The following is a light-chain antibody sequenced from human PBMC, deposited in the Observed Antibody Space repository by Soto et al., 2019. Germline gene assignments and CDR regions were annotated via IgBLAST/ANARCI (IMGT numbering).Light chain of an antibody. V-gene: IGKV3-11*01. CDR3: QQRSNWPGT. J-gene: IGKJ3*01. Sequence: EIVLTQSPATLSLSPGERGILSCMASQSVGTYLAGYQQKPGQAPRLLIYDASNRATGIPARFGGSGSGTDFTLTINSLEPEDFAVYYCQQRSNWPGTFGPGTKVDIK. CDR2: DAS. CDR1: QSVGTY.